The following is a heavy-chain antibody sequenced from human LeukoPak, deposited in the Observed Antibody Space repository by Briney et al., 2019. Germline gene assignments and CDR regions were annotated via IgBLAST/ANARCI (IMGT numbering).Heavy chain of an antibody. CDR2: ISSSGSPI. CDR3: ARVLLADGYKEMAPVGYFDY. J-gene: IGHJ4*02. V-gene: IGHV3-11*04. Sequence: GGSLRLSCAASGFPFSDYYMSWIRQVPGKGLDWVSYISSSGSPIYYADSVKSRFTISRDNAKNTLYLQMNRLRAEDTAVYYCARVLLADGYKEMAPVGYFDYWGQGTLVTVSS. D-gene: IGHD5-24*01. CDR1: GFPFSDYY.